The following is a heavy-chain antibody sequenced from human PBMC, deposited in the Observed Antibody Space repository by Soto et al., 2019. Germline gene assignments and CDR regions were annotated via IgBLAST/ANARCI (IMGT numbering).Heavy chain of an antibody. Sequence: QVQLAESGGGVVQPGRSLRLSCAASGFTFSSYGMHWVRQAPGKALEWVAIISYDGSNQYYADSVKGRFTISRDNSKNTLALQMNSLGPEDTAVYYCAQALGDISPESYDHWGQGVLVTVSS. D-gene: IGHD3-16*02. CDR3: AQALGDISPESYDH. J-gene: IGHJ4*02. CDR2: ISYDGSNQ. V-gene: IGHV3-30*18. CDR1: GFTFSSYG.